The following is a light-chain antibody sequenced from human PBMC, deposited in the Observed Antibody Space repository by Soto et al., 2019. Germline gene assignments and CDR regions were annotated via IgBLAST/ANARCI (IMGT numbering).Light chain of an antibody. Sequence: QSVLTQPPSASGTPGQRVTISCSGSSSNIGSNYAYWYQQLPGTAPKLLIYRNNQRPSGVPDRFSGSKSGTSASLAISGLRSEDEADYYCAAWDDSLSGRGVFGTGTKLTVL. V-gene: IGLV1-47*01. J-gene: IGLJ1*01. CDR3: AAWDDSLSGRGV. CDR2: RNN. CDR1: SSNIGSNY.